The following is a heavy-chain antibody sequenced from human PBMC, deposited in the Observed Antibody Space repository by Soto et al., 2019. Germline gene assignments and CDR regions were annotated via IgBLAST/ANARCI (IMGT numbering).Heavy chain of an antibody. CDR3: ARGGSNDWQVAFDI. CDR2: INHSGSN. CDR1: GGSFSTYY. D-gene: IGHD3-9*01. V-gene: IGHV4-34*01. Sequence: PSETLSLTCAVSGGSFSTYYYNWIRHSPGKGLEWIGEINHSGSNNYSPSLKSRVTMSLDTSKNQFSLKLTSVTAADTAVYYCARGGSNDWQVAFDIWGQGTVVTVSS. J-gene: IGHJ3*02.